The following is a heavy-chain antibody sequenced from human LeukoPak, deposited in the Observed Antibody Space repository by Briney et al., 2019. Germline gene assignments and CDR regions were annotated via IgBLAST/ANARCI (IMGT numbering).Heavy chain of an antibody. CDR1: GFTFSSYG. V-gene: IGHV3-23*01. Sequence: PGGSLRLSCAASGFTFSSYGMHWVRQAPGKGLEWVSAISGSGGSTYYADSVKGRFTISRDNSKNTLYLQMNSLRAEDTAVYYCAKGSYDYGDYAPYYYGMDVWGQGTTVTVSS. CDR3: AKGSYDYGDYAPYYYGMDV. J-gene: IGHJ6*02. CDR2: ISGSGGST. D-gene: IGHD4-17*01.